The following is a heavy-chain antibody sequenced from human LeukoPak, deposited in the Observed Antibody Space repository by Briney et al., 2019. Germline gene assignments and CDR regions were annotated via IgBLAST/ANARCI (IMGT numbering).Heavy chain of an antibody. CDR2: ISSSGSTI. V-gene: IGHV3-48*03. CDR3: ARDSSGYYGNWFDP. Sequence: GGSLRLSCAASGFTFSSYEMNWVRQAPGKGLEWVSYISSSGSTIYYADSVKGRFTISRDNAKNSLYLQMNSLRAEDTAVYYCARDSSGYYGNWFDPWGQGTLVTVSS. CDR1: GFTFSSYE. J-gene: IGHJ5*02. D-gene: IGHD3-22*01.